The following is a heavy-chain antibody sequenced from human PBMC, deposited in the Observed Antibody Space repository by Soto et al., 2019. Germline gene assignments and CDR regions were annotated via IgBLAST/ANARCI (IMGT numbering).Heavy chain of an antibody. D-gene: IGHD1-7*01. Sequence: VGSLRLSCASSVFTFSSYAMSCVRQSPGKGLEWVSAISGSGGSTYYADSVKGRFTISRDNYKNTLYLQMNSLGAEDTAVYYCAANRLMEIREVDLFEGWGQGTLVKVS. CDR1: VFTFSSYA. CDR2: ISGSGGST. CDR3: AANRLMEIREVDLFEG. V-gene: IGHV3-23*01. J-gene: IGHJ1*01.